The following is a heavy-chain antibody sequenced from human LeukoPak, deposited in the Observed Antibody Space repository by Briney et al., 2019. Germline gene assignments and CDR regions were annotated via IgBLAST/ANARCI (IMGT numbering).Heavy chain of an antibody. Sequence: ASVKVSCSASGYTFTGYYMHWVRQAPGQGLEWMGWINPNGGDTNYAQKFGGRVTMTTDTTISTAYMELSNLRSDDTAVYFCARSAAQCTNGVCYTEYYMDVWGKGTTVAVSS. CDR2: INPNGGDT. CDR1: GYTFTGYY. CDR3: ARSAAQCTNGVCYTEYYMDV. J-gene: IGHJ6*03. D-gene: IGHD2-8*01. V-gene: IGHV1-2*02.